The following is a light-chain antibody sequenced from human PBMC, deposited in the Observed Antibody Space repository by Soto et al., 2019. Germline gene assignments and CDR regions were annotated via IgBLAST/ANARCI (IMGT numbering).Light chain of an antibody. J-gene: IGLJ2*01. CDR1: SSDVGGYNY. CDR3: SSYTSSSTLVV. V-gene: IGLV2-14*03. Sequence: QSVLTQPASVSGSPGQSITISCTGTSSDVGGYNYVSWYQQHPGKAPKLMIYDVNNRPSGVSNRFSGSKSGNTASLTLSGLQAEDEADYYCSSYTSSSTLVVFGGGTKLTVL. CDR2: DVN.